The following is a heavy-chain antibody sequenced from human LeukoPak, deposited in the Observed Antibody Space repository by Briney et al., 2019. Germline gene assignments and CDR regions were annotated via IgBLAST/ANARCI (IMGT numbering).Heavy chain of an antibody. J-gene: IGHJ4*02. D-gene: IGHD4-23*01. CDR1: GFTFSSYW. V-gene: IGHV3-23*01. CDR2: ISGSGGTT. Sequence: GGSLRLSCAASGFTFSSYWMSWVRQAPGKGLEWVSTISGSGGTTFYAVSVKGRFTISRDNSKNTLYLQMNSLRAEDTAVYYCARIYGGNSYYFDCWGQGTLVTVSS. CDR3: ARIYGGNSYYFDC.